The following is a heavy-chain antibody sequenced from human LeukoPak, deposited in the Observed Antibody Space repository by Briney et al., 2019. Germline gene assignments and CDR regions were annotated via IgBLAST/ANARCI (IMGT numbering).Heavy chain of an antibody. J-gene: IGHJ4*02. CDR2: IYFTVST. Sequence: SSDTLSLIYTVDAGSISLQYWSWVRQPPGKTLEWLGYIYFTVSTNYNPSLKSRLTISLHTSKNQFSLNLSSVTAADTAVYYCARHLPVAGYPYFDYWGQGALVTVSS. CDR1: AGSISLQY. V-gene: IGHV4-59*08. CDR3: ARHLPVAGYPYFDY. D-gene: IGHD6-19*01.